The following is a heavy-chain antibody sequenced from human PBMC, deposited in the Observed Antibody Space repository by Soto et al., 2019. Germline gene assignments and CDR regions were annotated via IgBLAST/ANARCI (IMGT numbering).Heavy chain of an antibody. CDR1: GDAISNYY. V-gene: IGHV4-59*03. J-gene: IGHJ4*02. CDR2: VHGSGST. D-gene: IGHD1-20*01. Sequence: PSETLSLTCSVSGDAISNYYWSWIRQTPGRGLEWIGCVHGSGSTAYNPSLRGRVIISLHTSKSQFSLSLRSATAADTATYYCARGTRALITSFFAYWGQGIPVTVSS. CDR3: ARGTRALITSFFAY.